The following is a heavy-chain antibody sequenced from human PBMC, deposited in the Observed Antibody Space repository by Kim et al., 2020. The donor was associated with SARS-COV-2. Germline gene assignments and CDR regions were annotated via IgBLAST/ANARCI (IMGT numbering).Heavy chain of an antibody. CDR2: IYHSGST. J-gene: IGHJ6*02. CDR1: GGSISSSNW. CDR3: ARGLWLHYYGMDV. V-gene: IGHV4-4*02. Sequence: SETLSLTCAVSGGSISSSNWWSWVRQPPGKGLEWIGEIYHSGSTNYNPSLKSRVTISVDKSKNQFSLKLSSVTAADTAVYYCARGLWLHYYGMDVWGQGTTVTVSS. D-gene: IGHD5-18*01.